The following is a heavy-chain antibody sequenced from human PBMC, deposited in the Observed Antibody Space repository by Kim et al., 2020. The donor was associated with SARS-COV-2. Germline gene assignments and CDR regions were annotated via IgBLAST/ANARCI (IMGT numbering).Heavy chain of an antibody. CDR3: ARDLAATHGFDY. J-gene: IGHJ4*02. D-gene: IGHD2-15*01. Sequence: SETLSLTCTVSGGSISSYYWSWIRQPPGKGLEWIGYIYYSGSTNYNPSLKSRVTISVDTSKNQFSLKLSSVTAADTAVYYCARDLAATHGFDYWGQGTLVTVSS. V-gene: IGHV4-59*01. CDR1: GGSISSYY. CDR2: IYYSGST.